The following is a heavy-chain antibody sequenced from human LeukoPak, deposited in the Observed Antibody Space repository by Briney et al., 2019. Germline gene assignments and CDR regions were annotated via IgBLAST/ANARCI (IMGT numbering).Heavy chain of an antibody. CDR2: ISAYNGNT. J-gene: IGHJ3*01. CDR1: GYTFTSYG. D-gene: IGHD5-18*01. CDR3: ARDHIQYNYGFVHRAAFDV. Sequence: EASVKASCKASGYTFTSYGISWVRQAPGQGLEWMGWISAYNGNTNYAQKFQGRITMTTDTSTTTAFMELRSLRSDDTAVYYCARDHIQYNYGFVHRAAFDVWGQGTMVTVSS. V-gene: IGHV1-18*01.